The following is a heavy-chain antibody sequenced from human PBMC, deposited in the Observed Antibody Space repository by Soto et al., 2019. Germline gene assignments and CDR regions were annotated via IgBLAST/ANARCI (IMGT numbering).Heavy chain of an antibody. V-gene: IGHV3-23*01. D-gene: IGHD4-17*01. CDR2: ITGSGAST. J-gene: IGHJ2*01. Sequence: EVQLLESGGGLVQPGGSLRLSCAASGFTFSTYGMNWVRQAPGKGLEWVSGITGSGASTYYADSVKGRFTISRDNSKNTLYLQMNSLRADNTAVYYCAKADYYGGNLYFDLWGRGTLVTVS. CDR3: AKADYYGGNLYFDL. CDR1: GFTFSTYG.